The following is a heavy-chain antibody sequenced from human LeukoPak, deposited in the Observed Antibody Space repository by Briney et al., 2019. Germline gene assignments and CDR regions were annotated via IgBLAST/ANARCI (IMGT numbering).Heavy chain of an antibody. CDR3: ARHHSGLLWTAPIEEGSEHLPH. CDR1: GGSISSYY. Sequence: SETLSLTCTVSGGSISSYYWSWIRQPPGKGLEWIGSIYYNANTYYNPSLKSRITISVDTSKNQFSLRLSSVTAADTAVYYCARHHSGLLWTAPIEEGSEHLPHWGQGTLVTVSS. CDR2: IYYNANT. V-gene: IGHV4-39*01. D-gene: IGHD3-10*01. J-gene: IGHJ1*01.